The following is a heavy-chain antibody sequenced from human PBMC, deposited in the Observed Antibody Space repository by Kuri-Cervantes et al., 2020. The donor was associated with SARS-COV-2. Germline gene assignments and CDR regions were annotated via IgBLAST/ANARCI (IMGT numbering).Heavy chain of an antibody. CDR3: ATQGTIYYYDTL. CDR2: INSDGSST. CDR1: GFTFSSSW. V-gene: IGHV3-74*01. J-gene: IGHJ4*02. D-gene: IGHD3-22*01. Sequence: GESLKISCAASGFTFSSSWMHWVCQAPEKGQVWVSRINSDGSSTSYADSVKGRFTISRDNAKNTLYLQMNSLRAEDTAVYYCATQGTIYYYDTLWGQGTLVTVSS.